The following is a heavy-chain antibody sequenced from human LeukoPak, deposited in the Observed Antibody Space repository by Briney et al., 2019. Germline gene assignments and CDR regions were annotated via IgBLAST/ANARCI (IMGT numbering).Heavy chain of an antibody. Sequence: SETLSLTCTVSGGSISSSSYYWGWIRQPPGKGLEWIGSIYYSGSTYYNPSLKSRVTISVDTSKNQFSLKLSSVTAADTAVYYCARHYSSGWLYYFDYWGQGTLVTVSS. CDR2: IYYSGST. D-gene: IGHD6-19*01. J-gene: IGHJ4*02. CDR3: ARHYSSGWLYYFDY. V-gene: IGHV4-39*01. CDR1: GGSISSSSYY.